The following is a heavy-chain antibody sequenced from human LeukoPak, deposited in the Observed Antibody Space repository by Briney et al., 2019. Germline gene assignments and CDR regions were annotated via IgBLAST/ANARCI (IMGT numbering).Heavy chain of an antibody. J-gene: IGHJ3*02. CDR3: ARIDYSDYENDAFDI. Sequence: SETLSLTCAVYGESFSGYYWSWIRQPPGKGLEWIGEISHSGSTDYNPSLKSRVTISADTSKNQFSLKLSSVTAADTAVYYCARIDYSDYENDAFDIWGQGTMVTVSS. CDR1: GESFSGYY. D-gene: IGHD4-11*01. CDR2: ISHSGST. V-gene: IGHV4-34*01.